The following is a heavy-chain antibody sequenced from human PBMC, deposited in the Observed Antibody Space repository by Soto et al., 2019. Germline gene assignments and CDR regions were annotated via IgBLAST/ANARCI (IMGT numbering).Heavy chain of an antibody. J-gene: IGHJ5*02. CDR1: GFTFSNAW. CDR2: IKSKTDGGTT. CDR3: TTDLYSDVLRFLEWLNRRPFDP. Sequence: PGGSLRLSCAASGFTFSNAWMNWVRQAPGKGLEWVGRIKSKTDGGTTDYAAPVKGRFTISRDDSKNTLYLQMNSLKTEDTAVYYCTTDLYSDVLRFLEWLNRRPFDPLGPGTLVTVSS. V-gene: IGHV3-15*07. D-gene: IGHD3-3*01.